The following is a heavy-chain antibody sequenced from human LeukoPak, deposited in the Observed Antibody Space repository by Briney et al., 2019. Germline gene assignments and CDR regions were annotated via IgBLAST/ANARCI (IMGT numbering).Heavy chain of an antibody. V-gene: IGHV4-31*03. Sequence: SETLSLTCTVSGGSISSGGYYWSWIRQHPGKGLEWIGYIYYSGSTYYNPSLKSRVTISVDTSKNQFSLKMSSVTAADTAVYYCARQTGTVNHYYGMDVWGQGTTVTVSS. D-gene: IGHD1-1*01. J-gene: IGHJ6*02. CDR1: GGSISSGGYY. CDR2: IYYSGST. CDR3: ARQTGTVNHYYGMDV.